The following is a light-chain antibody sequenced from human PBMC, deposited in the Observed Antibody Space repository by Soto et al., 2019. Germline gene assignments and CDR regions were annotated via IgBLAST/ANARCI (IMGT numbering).Light chain of an antibody. CDR2: AAS. Sequence: DIQMTQSPSSLSASVGDRVTITCRASQGISNFLAWYQQKPGKVPKLLIHAASTLQSGVPSRFSGSGSGTDFTLTISSLQPEDVATYYCQKYNSDSWTFGQGTKVEIK. V-gene: IGKV1-27*01. J-gene: IGKJ1*01. CDR3: QKYNSDSWT. CDR1: QGISNF.